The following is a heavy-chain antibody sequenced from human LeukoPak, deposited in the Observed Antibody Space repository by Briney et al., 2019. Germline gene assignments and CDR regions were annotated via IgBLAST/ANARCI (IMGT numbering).Heavy chain of an antibody. Sequence: SETLSLTCAVYGGSFSGYYWSWIRQPPGKGLEWIGEINHSGSTNYNPSLKSRVTISVDTSKNQFSLKLSSVTAADTAVYYCARGRWHYMDVWGKGTTVPVSS. D-gene: IGHD4-23*01. CDR2: INHSGST. J-gene: IGHJ6*03. CDR1: GGSFSGYY. CDR3: ARGRWHYMDV. V-gene: IGHV4-34*01.